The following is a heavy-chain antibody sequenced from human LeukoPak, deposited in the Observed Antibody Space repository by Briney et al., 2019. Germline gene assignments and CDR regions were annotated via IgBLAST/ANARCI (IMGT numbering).Heavy chain of an antibody. V-gene: IGHV3-23*01. D-gene: IGHD3-9*01. CDR3: AQSGRVTLFRRGFDY. CDR1: GFTFSSYA. CDR2: ISGSGGST. Sequence: GGSLRLSCAASGFTFSSYAMSWVRQAPGKGLEWGSAISGSGGSTYYADSVKGRFTISRDNSKNTLYLQMNSLSAEDTGVYYCAQSGRVTLFRRGFDYWGQGTLVTVSS. J-gene: IGHJ4*02.